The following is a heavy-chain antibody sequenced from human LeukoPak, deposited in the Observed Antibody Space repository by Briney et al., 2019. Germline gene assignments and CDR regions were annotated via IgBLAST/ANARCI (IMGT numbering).Heavy chain of an antibody. CDR2: ITSTGDST. CDR1: GFTFSNYA. D-gene: IGHD5-18*01. V-gene: IGHV3-23*01. CDR3: VPVDTAMVPLSY. Sequence: GGSLRLSCAASGFTFSNYAMRWVRQAPGKGLGWVSTITSTGDSTYYADSVKGRFTISRDNSKNTLYPQMSSLRAEDTAVYYCVPVDTAMVPLSYWGQGTLVTVSS. J-gene: IGHJ4*02.